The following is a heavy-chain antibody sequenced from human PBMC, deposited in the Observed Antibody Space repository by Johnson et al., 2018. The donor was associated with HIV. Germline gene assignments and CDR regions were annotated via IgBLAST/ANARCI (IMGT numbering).Heavy chain of an antibody. Sequence: WVSAISGSGGSTYYADSVKGRFTISRDNSKNTLYLQMNNLRAEDTAVYYCAREWSSSRWTYGCDIWGQGTMVTVSS. D-gene: IGHD6-13*01. J-gene: IGHJ3*02. CDR2: ISGSGGST. CDR3: AREWSSSRWTYGCDI. V-gene: IGHV3-23*01.